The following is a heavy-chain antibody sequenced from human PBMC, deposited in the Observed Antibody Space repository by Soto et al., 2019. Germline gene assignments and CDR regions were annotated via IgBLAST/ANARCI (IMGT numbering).Heavy chain of an antibody. CDR3: ALDGYNSFDY. CDR2: IIPIFGTA. D-gene: IGHD5-12*01. CDR1: GGTFSSYA. Sequence: GASVKVSCKASGGTFSSYAISWVRQAPGQGLEWMGGIIPIFGTANYAQKFQGRVTITADKSTSTAYMELSSLRSEDTAVYCCALDGYNSFDYWGQGTLVTVSS. V-gene: IGHV1-69*06. J-gene: IGHJ4*02.